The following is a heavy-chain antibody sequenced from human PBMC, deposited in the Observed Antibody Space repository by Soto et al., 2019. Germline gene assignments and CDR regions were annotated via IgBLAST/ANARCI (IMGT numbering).Heavy chain of an antibody. J-gene: IGHJ3*02. V-gene: IGHV1-69*13. CDR1: GYTFTSYY. D-gene: IGHD1-7*01. CDR3: ARGNYIESQNDAFDI. Sequence: SVKVSCKASGYTFTSYYMHWVRQAPGQGLEWMGGIIPIFGTANYAQKFQGRVTITADESTSTAYMELSSLRSEDTAVYYCARGNYIESQNDAFDIWGQGTMVTVSS. CDR2: IIPIFGTA.